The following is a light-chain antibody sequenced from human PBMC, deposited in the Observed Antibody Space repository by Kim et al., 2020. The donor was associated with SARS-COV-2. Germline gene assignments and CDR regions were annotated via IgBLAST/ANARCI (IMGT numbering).Light chain of an antibody. CDR2: DVT. J-gene: IGLJ2*01. V-gene: IGLV2-14*03. CDR1: NNAIGTYTY. Sequence: QPITFSCTGTNNAIGTYTYVSWYQQHPGKAPKLLIYDVTSRPSGISTRFSGSKSGNTASLTISGLQAEDEADYYCSSYTSNSALVVFGGGTQLTVL. CDR3: SSYTSNSALVV.